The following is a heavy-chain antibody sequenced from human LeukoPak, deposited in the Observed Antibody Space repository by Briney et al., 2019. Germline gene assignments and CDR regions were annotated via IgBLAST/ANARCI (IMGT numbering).Heavy chain of an antibody. CDR3: ARARGYYDSSGYAFDI. J-gene: IGHJ3*02. Sequence: ASVKVSCKASGYTFTGYYMHWVRQAPGQGLEWMGRINPNSGGTNYAQKFQGRVTMTRDTSISTAYMELSRLRSDDTAVYYCARARGYYDSSGYAFDIWGQGTMATVSS. CDR2: INPNSGGT. V-gene: IGHV1-2*06. D-gene: IGHD3-22*01. CDR1: GYTFTGYY.